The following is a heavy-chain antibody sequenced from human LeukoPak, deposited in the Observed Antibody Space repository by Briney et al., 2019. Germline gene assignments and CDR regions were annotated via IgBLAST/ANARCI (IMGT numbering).Heavy chain of an antibody. Sequence: SETLSLTCTVSGGPISSISYYWGWLRQPPGKGLEWIGSIYYSGSTYYNPSLKSRVTISVDTSKNQFSLKLSSVTAADTAVYYCARGGSDWGQGTLVTVSS. V-gene: IGHV4-39*01. CDR3: ARGGSD. J-gene: IGHJ4*02. CDR2: IYYSGST. D-gene: IGHD3-10*01. CDR1: GGPISSISYY.